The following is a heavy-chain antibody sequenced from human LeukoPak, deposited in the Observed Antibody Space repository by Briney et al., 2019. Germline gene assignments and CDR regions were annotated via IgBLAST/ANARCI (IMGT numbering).Heavy chain of an antibody. Sequence: ASVKVSCKASGYTFTGYYMHWVRQPPGQGLEWMGWINPNSGGTNYAQKFQGRVTMTRDTSISTAYMELSSLRSEDTAVYYCARDPPDCSSTSCPFDYWGQGTLVTVSS. D-gene: IGHD2-2*01. CDR1: GYTFTGYY. J-gene: IGHJ4*02. V-gene: IGHV1-2*02. CDR3: ARDPPDCSSTSCPFDY. CDR2: INPNSGGT.